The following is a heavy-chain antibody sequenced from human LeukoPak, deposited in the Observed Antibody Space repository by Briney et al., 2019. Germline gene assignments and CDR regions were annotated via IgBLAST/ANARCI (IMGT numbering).Heavy chain of an antibody. Sequence: SETLSLTCTASGGSISSSNYYWGWIRQPPGKGLEWIGSIHYSGSTYYNPSLKSRVTVSVDTSKNQFTVNLSSVTAADTAVYYCTRHFGSGRDDYWGQGTLVTVSS. CDR3: TRHFGSGRDDY. CDR2: IHYSGST. D-gene: IGHD3-10*01. CDR1: GGSISSSNYY. J-gene: IGHJ4*02. V-gene: IGHV4-39*01.